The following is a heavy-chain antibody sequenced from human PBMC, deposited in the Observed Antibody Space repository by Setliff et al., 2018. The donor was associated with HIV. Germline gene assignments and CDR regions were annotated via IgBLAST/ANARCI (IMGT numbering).Heavy chain of an antibody. J-gene: IGHJ4*02. V-gene: IGHV4-38-2*02. CDR2: IYSTGHT. D-gene: IGHD3-10*01. CDR3: ARVALRDSGSAHFDF. CDR1: GYSITNGNY. Sequence: SETLSLTCLVFGYSITNGNYWAWIRQSPGKGLAWIGSIYSTGHTYYNPSHKSRLTMSVDTAKNRFSLKLISVPAADTAVYYCARVALRDSGSAHFDFWGQGILVTVSS.